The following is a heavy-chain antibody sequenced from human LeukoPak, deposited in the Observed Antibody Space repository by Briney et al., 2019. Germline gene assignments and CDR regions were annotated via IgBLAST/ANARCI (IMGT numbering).Heavy chain of an antibody. Sequence: PGGSLRLSGAASGFTFSSYSMNWVRRAPGKGLEWVSSISSSSSYIYYADSVKGRFTISRDNAKNSLYLQMNSLRAEDTAVYYCARDRYDIVVVPAARGPYGMDVWGQGTTVTVSS. CDR1: GFTFSSYS. CDR2: ISSSSSYI. D-gene: IGHD2-2*01. CDR3: ARDRYDIVVVPAARGPYGMDV. J-gene: IGHJ6*02. V-gene: IGHV3-21*01.